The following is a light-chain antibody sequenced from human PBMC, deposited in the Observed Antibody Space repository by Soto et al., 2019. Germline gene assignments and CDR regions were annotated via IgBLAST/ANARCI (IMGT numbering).Light chain of an antibody. J-gene: IGLJ1*01. V-gene: IGLV2-14*01. CDR3: SSYTNSNTLV. Sequence: QSALTQPASVSGSPGQSITISCTGTSSDVGGYNYVSWYQQYPGKAPKLMIYDVSNRPSGVSNRFSGSKSGNTASLTISGLEAEDEADYYCSSYTNSNTLVFGSGTKVTVL. CDR2: DVS. CDR1: SSDVGGYNY.